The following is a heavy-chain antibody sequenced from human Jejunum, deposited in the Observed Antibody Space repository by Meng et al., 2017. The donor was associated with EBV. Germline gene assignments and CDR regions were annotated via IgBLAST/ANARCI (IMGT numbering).Heavy chain of an antibody. D-gene: IGHD3-10*01. Sequence: QVHLLGWGGVLLKPSGALSHTCAVDGGYLSDYYWTWIRQPPGKGLEWMGEINHGGSAIYNPSLKSRVTISVDTSKNQFSLKLSSVTAADTAVYYCARLGGYASGTYYPIDPWGQGTLVTVSS. CDR2: INHGGSA. CDR1: GGYLSDYY. CDR3: ARLGGYASGTYYPIDP. J-gene: IGHJ5*02. V-gene: IGHV4-34*01.